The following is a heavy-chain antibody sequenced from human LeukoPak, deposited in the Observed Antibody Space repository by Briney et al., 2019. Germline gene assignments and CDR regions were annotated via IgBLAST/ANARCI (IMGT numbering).Heavy chain of an antibody. J-gene: IGHJ3*02. D-gene: IGHD5-24*01. CDR3: AKDRDRVATIFQDPDWGLSYAFDI. V-gene: IGHV3-9*01. CDR1: GFTFDDYA. Sequence: GGSLRLSCAASGFTFDDYAMHWVRQAPGKGLEWVSGISWNSGSIGYADSVKGRFTISRDNAKNSLYLQMNSLRAEDTALYYCAKDRDRVATIFQDPDWGLSYAFDIWGQGTMVTVSS. CDR2: ISWNSGSI.